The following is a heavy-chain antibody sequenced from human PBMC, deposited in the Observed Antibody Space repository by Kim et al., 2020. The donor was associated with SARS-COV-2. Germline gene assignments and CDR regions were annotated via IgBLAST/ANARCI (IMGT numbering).Heavy chain of an antibody. CDR1: GGSISSGGYY. CDR3: ARRVRGAPSWFDP. CDR2: IYYSGST. Sequence: SETLSLTCTVSGGSISSGGYYWSWIRQHTGKGLEWIGYIYYSGSTYYNPSLKSRVTISVDTSKNQFSLKLSSVTAADTAVNYCARRVRGAPSWFDPWGQGTLSPSPQ. V-gene: IGHV4-31*03. D-gene: IGHD3-10*01. J-gene: IGHJ5*02.